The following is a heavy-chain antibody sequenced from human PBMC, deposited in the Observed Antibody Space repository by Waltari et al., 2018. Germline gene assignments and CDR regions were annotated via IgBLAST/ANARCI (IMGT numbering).Heavy chain of an antibody. V-gene: IGHV1-69*01. D-gene: IGHD2-21*02. CDR3: ASPTGGNSGTHAFDI. J-gene: IGHJ3*02. Sequence: QVQLVQSGAEVKKPGSSVKVSCKASGGTFSSYAISWVRQAPGQGLEWMGWSIPIFGTANYEQKVQGRVTSTADESTSTAYMELSSLRSEDTAVYYCASPTGGNSGTHAFDIWGQGTMVTVSS. CDR1: GGTFSSYA. CDR2: SIPIFGTA.